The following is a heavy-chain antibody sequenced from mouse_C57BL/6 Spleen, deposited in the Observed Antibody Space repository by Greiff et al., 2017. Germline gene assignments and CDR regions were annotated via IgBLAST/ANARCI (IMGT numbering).Heavy chain of an antibody. D-gene: IGHD2-4*01. CDR1: GFTFSDYG. J-gene: IGHJ4*01. CDR3: ERDDYEEVYAMDY. CDR2: ISSGSSTI. Sequence: EVQGVEPGGGLVKPGGSLKLSCAASGFTFSDYGMHWVRQAPEKGLEWVAYISSGSSTIYYADTVKGRFTISRDNAKNTLFLQMTSLRSEDTAMYYCERDDYEEVYAMDYWGQGTSVTVSS. V-gene: IGHV5-17*01.